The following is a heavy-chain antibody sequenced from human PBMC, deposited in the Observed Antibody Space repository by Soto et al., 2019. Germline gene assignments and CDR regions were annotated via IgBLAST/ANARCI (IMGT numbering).Heavy chain of an antibody. CDR3: AKVGPRRYTWNYLNY. D-gene: IGHD1-7*01. Sequence: QVQLVESGGGVVQPGRSLRLSCAASGFTFSSYGMHWVRQAPGKGLEWVAVTSYDGRDTYYADSVRGRFTISRDNSKHTLYLPMNSLRPKDTAVYYCAKVGPRRYTWNYLNYWGPGTLVTVSS. CDR2: TSYDGRDT. J-gene: IGHJ4*02. V-gene: IGHV3-30*18. CDR1: GFTFSSYG.